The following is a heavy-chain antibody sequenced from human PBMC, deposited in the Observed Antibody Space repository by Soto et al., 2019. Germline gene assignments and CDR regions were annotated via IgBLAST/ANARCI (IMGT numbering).Heavy chain of an antibody. CDR3: AHSRGGGNSAWFDP. CDR1: GFSFSTSGVG. CDR2: IYWDDDK. D-gene: IGHD2-21*02. V-gene: IGHV2-5*02. Sequence: QITLKESGPTLVKPTQTLTLTCTFAGFSFSTSGVGVGWIRQPPGKALEWLALIYWDDDKRYSPSLKTRLTITKDTSKNQVVLTMTNEDPVDTATYYCAHSRGGGNSAWFDPWGQGTLVTVSS. J-gene: IGHJ5*02.